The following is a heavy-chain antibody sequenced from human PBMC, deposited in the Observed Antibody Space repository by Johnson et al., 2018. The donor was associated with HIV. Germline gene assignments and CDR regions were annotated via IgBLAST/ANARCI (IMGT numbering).Heavy chain of an antibody. Sequence: MMLVESGGDVVRPGGSLRISCVASGFKLYEYDVSWVRQVPGQGLEWVSGINLSGGGTAYADSVKGRFTVSSDNAKNSLYLQMNSLRAEDTGVYSCARAQLLEDDAFDIWGRGTMVTVSS. D-gene: IGHD3-10*01. CDR3: ARAQLLEDDAFDI. CDR1: GFKLYEYD. V-gene: IGHV3-20*04. J-gene: IGHJ3*02. CDR2: INLSGGGT.